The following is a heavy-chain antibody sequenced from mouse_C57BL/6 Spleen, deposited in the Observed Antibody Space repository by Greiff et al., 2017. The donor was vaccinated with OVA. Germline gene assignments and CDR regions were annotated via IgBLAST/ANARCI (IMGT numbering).Heavy chain of an antibody. CDR2: IDPETGGT. V-gene: IGHV1-15*01. CDR3: TRPPIGSSYVGGYAMDY. Sequence: QVQLKESGAELVRPGASVTLSCKASGYTFTDYEMHWVKQTPVHGLEWIGAIDPETGGTAYNQKFKGKAILTADKSPSTAYMELRSLTSEDSAVYYCTRPPIGSSYVGGYAMDYWGQGTSVTVSS. CDR1: GYTFTDYE. J-gene: IGHJ4*01. D-gene: IGHD1-1*01.